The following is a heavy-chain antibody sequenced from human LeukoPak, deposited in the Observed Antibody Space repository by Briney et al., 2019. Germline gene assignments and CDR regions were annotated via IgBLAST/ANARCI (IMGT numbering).Heavy chain of an antibody. Sequence: TGGSLRLSCAASGFTFSSYGMHWVRQAPGKGLEWVAVIWYDGSNKYYADSVKGRFTISRDNSKNTLYLQMNSLRAEDTAVYYCARMTRYYYYYYMDVWGKGTTVTVSS. CDR2: IWYDGSNK. J-gene: IGHJ6*03. CDR3: ARMTRYYYYYYMDV. V-gene: IGHV3-33*01. CDR1: GFTFSSYG. D-gene: IGHD2-21*02.